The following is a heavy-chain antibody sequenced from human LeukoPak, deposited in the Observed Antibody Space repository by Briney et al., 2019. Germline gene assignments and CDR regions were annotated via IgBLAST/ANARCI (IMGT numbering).Heavy chain of an antibody. J-gene: IGHJ4*02. V-gene: IGHV3-30-3*01. D-gene: IGHD1-1*01. CDR2: ISYDASNK. CDR3: ARARSEGPHTGFDH. CDR1: GFTFSRIA. Sequence: TGRSLRLSCAASGFTFSRIAMHWVRQAPGKGLEWVAVISYDASNKFYADSVQGRFTISRDNSKNTLYLQMNSLRVEDTAVYYCARARSEGPHTGFDHWGQGALVTVSS.